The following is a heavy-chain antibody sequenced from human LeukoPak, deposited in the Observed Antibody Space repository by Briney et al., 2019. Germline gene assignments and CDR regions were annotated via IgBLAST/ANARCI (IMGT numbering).Heavy chain of an antibody. Sequence: GGSMRLSCAASGFTFSSYDMHWVRQATGKGLEWVSAVGTAGDTYYPGSVKGRFTISRENAKNSLYLQMNSLRAGDTAVYYCARRLPRGHDRKGRNDAFDIWGQGTMVTVSS. D-gene: IGHD1-14*01. CDR1: GFTFSSYD. V-gene: IGHV3-13*01. CDR3: ARRLPRGHDRKGRNDAFDI. CDR2: VGTAGDT. J-gene: IGHJ3*02.